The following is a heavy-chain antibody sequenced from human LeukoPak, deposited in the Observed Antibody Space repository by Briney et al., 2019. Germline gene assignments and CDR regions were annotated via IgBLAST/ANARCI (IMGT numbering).Heavy chain of an antibody. D-gene: IGHD3-16*01. J-gene: IGHJ4*02. V-gene: IGHV3-23*01. Sequence: GGSLRLSCAASGFTFSTYAMSWVRQAPGKGLEWVSTISDSGGATYYADSVRGRFTISRDNSKNTLYLQMNSLRAEDTAVYYCAKGGAMASFDYWGQGTLVTVSS. CDR3: AKGGAMASFDY. CDR1: GFTFSTYA. CDR2: ISDSGGAT.